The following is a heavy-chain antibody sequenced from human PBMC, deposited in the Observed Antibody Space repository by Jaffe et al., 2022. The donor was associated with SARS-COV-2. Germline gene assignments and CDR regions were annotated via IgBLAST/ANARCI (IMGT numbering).Heavy chain of an antibody. D-gene: IGHD1-26*01. J-gene: IGHJ4*02. CDR2: ISSSSSYI. CDR1: GFTFSSYS. CDR3: ASAVGRVGVVTTDY. Sequence: EVQLVESGGGLVKPGGSLRLSCAASGFTFSSYSMNWVRQAPGKGLEWVSSISSSSSYIYYADSVKGRFTISRDNAKNSLYLQMNSLRAEDTAVYYCASAVGRVGVVTTDYWGQGTLVTVSS. V-gene: IGHV3-21*01.